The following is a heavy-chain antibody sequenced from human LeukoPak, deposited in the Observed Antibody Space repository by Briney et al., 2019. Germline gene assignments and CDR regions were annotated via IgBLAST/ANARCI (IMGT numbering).Heavy chain of an antibody. V-gene: IGHV3-11*01. Sequence: GGSLRLSCAASGFTSSDYYMSWIRQAPGKGLEWVSYISSSGSTIYYADSVKGRFTISRGNAKNSLYLQMNSLRAEDTAVYYCARVNIGGVVWRSRQPYYFDYWGQGTLVTVSS. J-gene: IGHJ4*02. CDR3: ARVNIGGVVWRSRQPYYFDY. CDR1: GFTSSDYY. CDR2: ISSSGSTI. D-gene: IGHD2-15*01.